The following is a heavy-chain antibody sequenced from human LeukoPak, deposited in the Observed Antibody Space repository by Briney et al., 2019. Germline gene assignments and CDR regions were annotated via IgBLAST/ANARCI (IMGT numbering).Heavy chain of an antibody. D-gene: IGHD6-19*01. CDR3: ARDSSGCFLDD. CDR1: GGSIDNVNYY. J-gene: IGHJ4*02. CDR2: IYYSGRS. Sequence: SQTLSLTSTISGGSIDNVNYYWSWIRQHPGKGLEWIGSIYYSGRSFYNPSLESRLIMSVDTSKNQFSLNLNSVTAADTAVYYCARDSSGCFLDDWGPGTLVTVSS. V-gene: IGHV4-31*03.